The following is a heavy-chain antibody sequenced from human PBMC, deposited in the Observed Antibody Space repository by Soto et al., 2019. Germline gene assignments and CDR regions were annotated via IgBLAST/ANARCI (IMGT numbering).Heavy chain of an antibody. Sequence: PSETLSLTCAVSSGSISSSNWWSWVRQPPGKGLEWIGEINHSGSTNYNPSLKSRVTISVDTSKNQFSLKLSSVTAADTAVYYCARIHRDAFDIWGQGTMVTVSS. CDR2: INHSGST. CDR1: SGSISSSNW. V-gene: IGHV4-4*02. CDR3: ARIHRDAFDI. J-gene: IGHJ3*02.